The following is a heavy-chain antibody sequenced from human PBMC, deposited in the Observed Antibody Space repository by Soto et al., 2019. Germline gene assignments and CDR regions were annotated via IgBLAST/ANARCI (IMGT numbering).Heavy chain of an antibody. V-gene: IGHV1-2*04. CDR1: GYSFTDYH. D-gene: IGHD2-8*01. CDR3: ARGDSTDCSNGVCSFFYNHDLDV. CDR2: INPKSGGT. Sequence: GASVKVSCKASGYSFTDYHIHWVRQAPGQGLEWLGRINPKSGGTSTAQKFQGWVTMTTDTSISTASMELTRLTSDDTAIYYCARGDSTDCSNGVCSFFYNHDLDVWGQGTTVTVSS. J-gene: IGHJ6*02.